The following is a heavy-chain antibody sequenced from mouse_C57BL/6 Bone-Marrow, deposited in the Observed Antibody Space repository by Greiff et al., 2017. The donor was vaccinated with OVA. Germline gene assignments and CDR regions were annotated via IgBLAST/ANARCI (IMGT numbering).Heavy chain of an antibody. CDR1: GYTFTSYW. CDR3: ARLQTAQATPFAY. J-gene: IGHJ3*01. D-gene: IGHD3-2*02. V-gene: IGHV1-64*01. CDR2: IHPNSGST. Sequence: QVQLKESGAELVKPGASVKLSCKASGYTFTSYWMHWVKQRPGQGLEWIGMIHPNSGSTNYNEKFKSKATLTVDKSSSTAYMQLSSLTSEDSAVYYCARLQTAQATPFAYWGQGTLVTVSA.